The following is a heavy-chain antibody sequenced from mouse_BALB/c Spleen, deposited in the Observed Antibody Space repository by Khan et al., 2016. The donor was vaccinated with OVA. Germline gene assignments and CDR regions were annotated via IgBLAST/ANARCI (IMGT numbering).Heavy chain of an antibody. J-gene: IGHJ2*01. CDR2: INPSTGYT. V-gene: IGHV1-7*01. CDR1: GYTFINYW. Sequence: QVQLQQSGAELAKPGATVKMSCKASGYTFINYWILWVKQRPGQGLEWIGYINPSTGYTEYNQNFKDQATLTADKSSSTAYMQLSSLTSEDSAVYYCARKDLGWDFSYWGQGTTLTVSS. CDR3: ARKDLGWDFSY. D-gene: IGHD1-1*02.